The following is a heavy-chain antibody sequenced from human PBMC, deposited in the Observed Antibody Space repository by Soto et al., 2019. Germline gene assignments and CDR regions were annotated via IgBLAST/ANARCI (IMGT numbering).Heavy chain of an antibody. CDR3: ARDRDHRREEQLPRWYYFDY. J-gene: IGHJ4*02. V-gene: IGHV3-30-3*01. CDR2: ISYDGSNK. CDR1: GFTFSSYA. Sequence: QVQLVESGGGVVQPGRSLRLSCAASGFTFSSYAMHWVRQAPRKGLEWVAVISYDGSNKYYADSVKGRFTISRDNSKNTLYLQMNSLRAEDTAVYYCARDRDHRREEQLPRWYYFDYWGQGTLVTVSS. D-gene: IGHD6-6*01.